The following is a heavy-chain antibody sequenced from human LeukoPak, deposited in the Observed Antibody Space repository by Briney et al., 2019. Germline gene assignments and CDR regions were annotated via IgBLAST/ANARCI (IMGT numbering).Heavy chain of an antibody. D-gene: IGHD2-15*01. CDR3: ARDRGAMLL. V-gene: IGHV4-59*01. CDR1: GGSISSYY. J-gene: IGHJ4*02. CDR2: IYYSGST. Sequence: KASETLSLTCTVSGGSISSYYWSWIRQPPGKGLEWIGYIYYSGSTNYNPSLKSRVTISVDTSKNQFSLKLSSVTAADAAVYYCARDRGAMLLWGQGTLVTVSS.